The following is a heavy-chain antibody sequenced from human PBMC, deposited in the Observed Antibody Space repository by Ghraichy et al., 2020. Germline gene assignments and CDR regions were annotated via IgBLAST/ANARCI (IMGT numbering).Heavy chain of an antibody. CDR1: GYTFSNYA. CDR2: INAGYGNT. J-gene: IGHJ4*02. Sequence: GESLNISCKASGYTFSNYAMHWVRQAPGQRLEWMGWINAGYGNTKYSQKFQGRVTITRDTSASTAYMELSSLRSEDTAVYYCARSRTDWLLGPQGYWGQGTLVTVSS. V-gene: IGHV1-3*01. CDR3: ARSRTDWLLGPQGY. D-gene: IGHD3-9*01.